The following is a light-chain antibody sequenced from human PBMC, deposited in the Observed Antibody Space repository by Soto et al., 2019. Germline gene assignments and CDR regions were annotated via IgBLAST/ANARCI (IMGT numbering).Light chain of an antibody. CDR3: QQYDSSPLT. V-gene: IGKV3-20*01. J-gene: IGKJ1*01. CDR1: PSVSSSY. CDR2: GAS. Sequence: ESVLTQSPGTLSLSPGERATLSYRARPSVSSSYLAWYQQKPGQAPSLLIYGASSRATGSPDRFSGSGSGTDFTLTISSLEPEDFAVDYCQQYDSSPLTFGQGTKVYIK.